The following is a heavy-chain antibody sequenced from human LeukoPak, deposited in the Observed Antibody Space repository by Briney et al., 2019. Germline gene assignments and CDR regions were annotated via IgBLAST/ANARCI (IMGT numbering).Heavy chain of an antibody. Sequence: GGSLRLSCAASGLTFSSYSMNWVRQAPGKGLEWVSSLSGSSSYIYYADSVKGRFTISRDNARNSLYLQMNSLRAEDTAVYYCARDSQAYCSGGSCSMFDYWGQGTLVTVSS. J-gene: IGHJ4*02. D-gene: IGHD2-15*01. V-gene: IGHV3-21*01. CDR2: LSGSSSYI. CDR3: ARDSQAYCSGGSCSMFDY. CDR1: GLTFSSYS.